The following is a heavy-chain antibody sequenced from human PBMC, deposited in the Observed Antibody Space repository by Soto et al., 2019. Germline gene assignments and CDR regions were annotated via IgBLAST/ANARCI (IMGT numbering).Heavy chain of an antibody. CDR3: AKDIGSPPVQDITDAFDI. J-gene: IGHJ3*02. V-gene: IGHV3-43*01. CDR1: GFTFDDYT. D-gene: IGHD1-1*01. Sequence: LRLSCAASGFTFDDYTMHWVRQAPGKGLEWVSLISWDGGSTYYADSVKGRFTISRDNSKNSLYLQMNSLRTEDTALYYCAKDIGSPPVQDITDAFDIWGQGTMVTVSS. CDR2: ISWDGGST.